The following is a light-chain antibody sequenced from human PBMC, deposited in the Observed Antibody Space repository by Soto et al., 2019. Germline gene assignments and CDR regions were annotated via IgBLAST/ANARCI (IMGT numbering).Light chain of an antibody. V-gene: IGLV2-14*01. CDR1: SSDVGSHNH. CDR2: EVT. Sequence: QSALTQPASVSGSPGQSIAISCTGTSSDVGSHNHVSWYQQYPGKAPKLIIYEVTNRPSGVSARFSGSKFGSTASLTISGLQAEDEGEYYCNSLSAAGSSYVFGPGTKLT. CDR3: NSLSAAGSSYV. J-gene: IGLJ1*01.